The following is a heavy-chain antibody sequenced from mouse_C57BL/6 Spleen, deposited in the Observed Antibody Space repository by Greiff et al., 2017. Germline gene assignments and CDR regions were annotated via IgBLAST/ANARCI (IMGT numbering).Heavy chain of an antibody. CDR2: LYPRSGNT. CDR3: ARAPLFTTVVASRMDY. Sequence: QVQLQQSGAELARPGASVKLSCKASGYTFTSYGISWVKQRTGQGLEWIGELYPRSGNTYYNEKFKGKATLTADKSSSTAYMELRSLTSEDSAVYFCARAPLFTTVVASRMDYWGQGTSVTVSS. CDR1: GYTFTSYG. V-gene: IGHV1-81*01. D-gene: IGHD1-1*01. J-gene: IGHJ4*01.